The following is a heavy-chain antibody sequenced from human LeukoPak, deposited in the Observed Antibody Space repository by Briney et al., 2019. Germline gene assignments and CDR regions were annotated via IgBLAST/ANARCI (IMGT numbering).Heavy chain of an antibody. CDR2: IIPNSGGT. CDR3: ARGGAAPEGYWFFDL. J-gene: IGHJ2*01. D-gene: IGHD6-13*01. CDR1: GYTFTSYG. Sequence: ASVKVSCKASGYTFTSYGINWVRQAPGQGREWMGWIIPNSGGTNYAQKFQGRVTMTRDTSISTAYMDLSRLRSDDTAVYYCARGGAAPEGYWFFDLWGRGTLVTVSS. V-gene: IGHV1-2*02.